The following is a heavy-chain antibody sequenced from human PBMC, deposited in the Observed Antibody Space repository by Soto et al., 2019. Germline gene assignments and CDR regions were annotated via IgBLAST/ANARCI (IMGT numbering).Heavy chain of an antibody. CDR1: GYSFAIYW. CDR2: IYPGDSDT. Sequence: PGESLKISCKGSGYSFAIYWIGWVRQMPGKGLERMGIIYPGDSDTRYSPSLQGQVAISADKSISTAYLQWSSLKASDTAMYYCARRTTVTTWNYYSYYGMDVWGQGTTVTVPS. D-gene: IGHD4-17*01. CDR3: ARRTTVTTWNYYSYYGMDV. V-gene: IGHV5-51*01. J-gene: IGHJ6*02.